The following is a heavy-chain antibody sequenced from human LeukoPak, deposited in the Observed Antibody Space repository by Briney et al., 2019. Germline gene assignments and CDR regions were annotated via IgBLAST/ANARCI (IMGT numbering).Heavy chain of an antibody. CDR3: ARAANDFWSGYPVHLDY. CDR1: GLTINRFG. V-gene: IGHV3-64*02. D-gene: IGHD3-3*01. CDR2: ITGDGETT. Sequence: GGSLRLSCVGSGLTINRFGMVWVRQAPGSGLEIVSAITGDGETTYYADSVKARFTISRDSSKNTVDLQMDRLRPEDMAVYYCARAANDFWSGYPVHLDYWGQGTLVTVSS. J-gene: IGHJ4*02.